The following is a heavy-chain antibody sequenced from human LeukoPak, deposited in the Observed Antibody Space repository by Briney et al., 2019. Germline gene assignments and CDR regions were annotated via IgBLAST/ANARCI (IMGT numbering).Heavy chain of an antibody. CDR1: GASIISDTYY. Sequence: SETLSLTCTVSGASIISDTYYWGWIRQPPGKGLEWIGSIYYSGSTYCSPSLESRVTMSVDTSTNQFSLKLISVTAADTALYYCARNFYAGSGYYLDDFYFDSWGQGTLVTVSS. D-gene: IGHD3-22*01. V-gene: IGHV4-39*07. CDR3: ARNFYAGSGYYLDDFYFDS. J-gene: IGHJ4*02. CDR2: IYYSGST.